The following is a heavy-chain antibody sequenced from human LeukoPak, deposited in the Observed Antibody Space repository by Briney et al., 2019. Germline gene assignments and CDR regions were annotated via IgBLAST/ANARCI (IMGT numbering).Heavy chain of an antibody. J-gene: IGHJ4*02. CDR1: GYSFTNYW. CDR2: MYLGDSET. CDR3: VRHEGSISGWPFDY. Sequence: GESLKISCKGSGYSFTNYWIGWVRQMPGKGLEWMGIMYLGDSETRYSPSFQGQVTISADKSISTVYLQWSGLKASDTAMYYCVRHEGSISGWPFDYWGQGTLVTVSS. D-gene: IGHD6-19*01. V-gene: IGHV5-51*01.